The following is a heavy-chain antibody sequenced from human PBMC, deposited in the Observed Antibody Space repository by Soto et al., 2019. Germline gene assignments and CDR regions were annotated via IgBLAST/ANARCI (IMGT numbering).Heavy chain of an antibody. J-gene: IGHJ5*02. CDR2: IGTAGDT. CDR1: GFTFSSYD. Sequence: EVQLVESGGGLVQPGGSLRLSCAASGFTFSSYDMHWVRQATGKGLEWVSAIGTAGDTYYPGSVKGRFTISRENAKNSLYLQMNSLRAGDTAVYYCARGDTAMVKGWGRFDPWGQGTLVTVSS. V-gene: IGHV3-13*01. CDR3: ARGDTAMVKGWGRFDP. D-gene: IGHD5-18*01.